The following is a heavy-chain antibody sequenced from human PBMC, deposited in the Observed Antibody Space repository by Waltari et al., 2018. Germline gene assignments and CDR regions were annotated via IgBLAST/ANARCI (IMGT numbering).Heavy chain of an antibody. CDR1: GFTFSTYG. J-gene: IGHJ4*02. CDR2: ISSSGMTT. CDR3: ARVFKQKLYFDY. V-gene: IGHV3-48*03. Sequence: EVKLVESGGGSVPTGGSLRLSCGAYGFTFSTYGMNWVRQAPGKGLEWISYISSSGMTTYYADSVKGRFTISRDNAKNSLYLQMDSLTAEDTAVYYCARVFKQKLYFDYWGQGTLVTVSS.